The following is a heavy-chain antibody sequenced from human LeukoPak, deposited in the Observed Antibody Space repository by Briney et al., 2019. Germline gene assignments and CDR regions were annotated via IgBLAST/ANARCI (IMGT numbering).Heavy chain of an antibody. CDR3: ARDYQNYFDY. Sequence: PGGSLRLSCAASGLTFSSYSMNWVRQAPGKGLEWVSYISSSSSTIYYADSVKGRFTISRDNAKNSLYLQMNSLRAEDTAVYYCARDYQNYFDYWGQGTLVTVSS. D-gene: IGHD2-2*01. V-gene: IGHV3-48*01. J-gene: IGHJ4*02. CDR1: GLTFSSYS. CDR2: ISSSSSTI.